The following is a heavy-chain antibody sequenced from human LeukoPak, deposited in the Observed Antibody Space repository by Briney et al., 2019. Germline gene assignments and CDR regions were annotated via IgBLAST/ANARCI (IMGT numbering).Heavy chain of an antibody. CDR1: GYTFTSYD. CDR3: ARVLAASNFDY. V-gene: IGHV1-8*01. J-gene: IGHJ4*02. D-gene: IGHD6-13*01. Sequence: ASVKVSCKASGYTFTSYDINWVRQATGQGLEWMGWMNRNSGNTGYAQKLQGRVNMTRNTSISTAYMELSSLRSEDTAVYYCARVLAASNFDYWGQGTLVTVSS. CDR2: MNRNSGNT.